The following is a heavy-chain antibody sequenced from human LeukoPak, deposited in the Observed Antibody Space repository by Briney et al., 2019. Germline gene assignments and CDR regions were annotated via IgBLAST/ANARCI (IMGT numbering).Heavy chain of an antibody. Sequence: SETLSLTYAVYGGSFSGYYWSWIRQPPGKGLEWIGEINHSGSTNYNPSLKSRVTISVDTSKNQFSLKLSSVTAADTAVYYCARRSPTLLGKHMDYWGQGTLVTVSS. CDR3: ARRSPTLLGKHMDY. J-gene: IGHJ4*02. V-gene: IGHV4-34*01. D-gene: IGHD7-27*01. CDR1: GGSFSGYY. CDR2: INHSGST.